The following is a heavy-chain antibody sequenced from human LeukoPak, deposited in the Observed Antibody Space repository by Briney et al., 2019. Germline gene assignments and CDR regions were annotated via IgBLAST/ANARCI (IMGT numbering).Heavy chain of an antibody. V-gene: IGHV3-21*01. CDR3: ARDFCSGGSCYPDAFDI. CDR1: GFTFSSYS. Sequence: GGSLRLSCAASGFTFSSYSMNWVRQAPGKGLEWVSSISSTGSYIFYADSVKGRFTISRDNSKNTLYLQMNSLRAEDTAVYYCARDFCSGGSCYPDAFDIWGQGTMVTVSS. J-gene: IGHJ3*02. CDR2: ISSTGSYI. D-gene: IGHD2-15*01.